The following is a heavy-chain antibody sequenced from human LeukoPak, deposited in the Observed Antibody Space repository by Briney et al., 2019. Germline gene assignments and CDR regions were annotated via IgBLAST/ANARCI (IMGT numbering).Heavy chain of an antibody. J-gene: IGHJ4*02. CDR3: ARVAMRGSGSYAYFDY. CDR1: GFTFSDHY. D-gene: IGHD3-10*01. V-gene: IGHV3-72*01. CDR2: ARDRANSYTT. Sequence: GGSLRLSCTASGFTFSDHYMDWVRQAPGKGLEWVGRARDRANSYTTEYAASVRGRFTMSRDDSKKSLYLQMNSLKTEDTAVYYCARVAMRGSGSYAYFDYWGQGTLVTVSS.